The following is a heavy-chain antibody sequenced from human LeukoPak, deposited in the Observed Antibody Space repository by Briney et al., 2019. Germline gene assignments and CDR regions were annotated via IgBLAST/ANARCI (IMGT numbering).Heavy chain of an antibody. CDR3: ARGGDYGDPFDY. V-gene: IGHV3-49*04. J-gene: IGHJ4*02. CDR1: GFTFGEYA. Sequence: GGSLRLSCTTSGFTFGEYALSWVRQAPGKGLEWVGFIRSKLFGETREYAASVEDRFTISRDDSKGIAYLQMNSLRTEDTAVYYCARGGDYGDPFDYWGQGTLVTVSS. CDR2: IRSKLFGETR. D-gene: IGHD4-17*01.